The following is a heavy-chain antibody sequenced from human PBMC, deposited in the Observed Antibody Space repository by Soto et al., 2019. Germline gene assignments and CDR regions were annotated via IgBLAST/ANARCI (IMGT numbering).Heavy chain of an antibody. CDR2: ISGSGGST. D-gene: IGHD3-3*01. CDR3: AKDGAGGDFWSGYYMGIYDY. CDR1: GFTFSSYA. V-gene: IGHV3-23*01. J-gene: IGHJ4*02. Sequence: GGSLRLSCAASGFTFSSYAMSWVRQAPGKGLEWVSAISGSGGSTYYADSVKGRFTISRDNSKNTLYLQMNSLRAEDTAVYYCAKDGAGGDFWSGYYMGIYDYWGQGTLVTVSS.